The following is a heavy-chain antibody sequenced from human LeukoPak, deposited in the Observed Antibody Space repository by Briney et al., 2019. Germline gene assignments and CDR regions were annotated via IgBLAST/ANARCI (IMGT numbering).Heavy chain of an antibody. J-gene: IGHJ4*02. CDR2: IFSGGST. V-gene: IGHV3-66*01. Sequence: GVSLRLSCVASGFTLSSNYMSWVCQAPGKGLGWVSVIFSGGSTYYADSVKGRFTISRDDSKNTVFLQMNSLRGEDTAVYFCARGPRTEDGALWGQGTLVTVSS. D-gene: IGHD4/OR15-4a*01. CDR1: GFTLSSNY. CDR3: ARGPRTEDGAL.